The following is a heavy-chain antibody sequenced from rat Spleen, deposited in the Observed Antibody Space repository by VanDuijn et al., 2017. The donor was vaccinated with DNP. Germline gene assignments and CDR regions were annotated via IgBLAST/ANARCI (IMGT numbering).Heavy chain of an antibody. D-gene: IGHD1-11*01. CDR1: GFTFSDYN. J-gene: IGHJ1*01. CDR3: ARHYGGYSYYWYFDF. CDR2: ISYDGSST. V-gene: IGHV5-7*01. Sequence: EVQLVESGGDLVQPGRSLKLSCAASGFTFSDYNMAWVRQAPKKGLEWVETISYDGSSTYYRDSVKGRFTISRDNAKSTLYLQMDSLRSEDTATYYCARHYGGYSYYWYFDFWGPGTMVTVSS.